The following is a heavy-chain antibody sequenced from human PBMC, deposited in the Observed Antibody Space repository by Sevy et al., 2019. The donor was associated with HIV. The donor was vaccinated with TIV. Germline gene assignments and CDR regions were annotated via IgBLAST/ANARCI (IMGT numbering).Heavy chain of an antibody. CDR2: ISYDGSNK. J-gene: IGHJ4*02. CDR3: AKALHDYSNLYYFDY. Sequence: GRSLRLSCAASGFTFSSYGMHWVRQAPGKGLEWVAVISYDGSNKYYADSVKGRFTISRDNSKNTLYLQMNSLRAEDTAVYYCAKALHDYSNLYYFDYWGQGTLVTVSS. CDR1: GFTFSSYG. V-gene: IGHV3-30*18. D-gene: IGHD4-4*01.